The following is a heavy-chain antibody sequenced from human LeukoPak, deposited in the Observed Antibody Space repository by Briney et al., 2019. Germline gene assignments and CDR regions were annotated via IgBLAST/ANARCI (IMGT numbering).Heavy chain of an antibody. Sequence: ASVTVSRKGSVYTFTSYAMHWVRQAPAQRLEWMGWINADNGNTKYSQQFQGRVTIIKDTSANNAYMEQSSLRTEDTAGYYCARGGYGSSWYSDFDYWGQGTLVTVSS. J-gene: IGHJ4*02. CDR1: VYTFTSYA. CDR3: ARGGYGSSWYSDFDY. D-gene: IGHD6-13*01. V-gene: IGHV1-3*01. CDR2: INADNGNT.